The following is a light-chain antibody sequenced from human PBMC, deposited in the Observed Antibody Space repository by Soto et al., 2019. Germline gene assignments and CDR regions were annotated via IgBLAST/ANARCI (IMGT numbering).Light chain of an antibody. V-gene: IGLV2-14*01. J-gene: IGLJ1*01. CDR1: SSDVGGYNY. Sequence: QSVLTQPASVSGSPGQSITISCTGTSSDVGGYNYVSWYQQHPGKAPKLMIYDVSNRPSGVSNRFSGSKSGNTASLTISGLQAEDEADYYCSSYTSSSTPLVFGTGTKLTVL. CDR2: DVS. CDR3: SSYTSSSTPLV.